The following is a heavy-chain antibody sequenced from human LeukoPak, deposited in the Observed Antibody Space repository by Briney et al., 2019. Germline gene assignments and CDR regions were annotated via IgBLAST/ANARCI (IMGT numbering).Heavy chain of an antibody. CDR1: GFSLSTSGVG. Sequence: SGPTLVNPTQTLTLTSTFSGFSLSTSGVGVGWIRQPPGKALEWLALIYWNDDKRYSPSLKSRLTITKDTSKNQMVLTMTNMDPVDTATYYCAHSSGYCSSTSCYFWFDPWGQGTLVTVSS. CDR2: IYWNDDK. J-gene: IGHJ5*02. CDR3: AHSSGYCSSTSCYFWFDP. D-gene: IGHD2-2*03. V-gene: IGHV2-5*01.